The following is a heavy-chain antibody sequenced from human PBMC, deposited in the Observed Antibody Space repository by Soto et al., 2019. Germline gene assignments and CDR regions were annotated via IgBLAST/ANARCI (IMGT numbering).Heavy chain of an antibody. Sequence: QVQLQQWGAGLLKPSEPLSLPCAVYGGSFSGYYWSWIRQPPGKGLEWIGEINHSGSTNYNPSLKCRVTRSVDTAKNQFSLKLTYVAAADTAVYYCAGLVRQPDNTAMVIFAFDLWGQGTMVTVSS. CDR2: INHSGST. CDR1: GGSFSGYY. J-gene: IGHJ3*01. D-gene: IGHD5-18*01. V-gene: IGHV4-34*01. CDR3: AGLVRQPDNTAMVIFAFDL.